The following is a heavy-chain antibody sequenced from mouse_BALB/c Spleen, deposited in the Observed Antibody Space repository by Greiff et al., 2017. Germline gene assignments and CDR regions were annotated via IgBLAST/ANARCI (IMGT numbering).Heavy chain of an antibody. J-gene: IGHJ2*01. D-gene: IGHD2-4*01. V-gene: IGHV1-87*01. CDR3: ARGGLRRRFSLDY. CDR2: IYPGDGDT. Sequence: VKLMESGAELARPGASVKLSCKASGYTFTSYWMQWVKQRPGQGLEWIGAIYPGDGDTRYTQKFKGKATLTADKSSSTAYMQLSSLASEDSAVYYCARGGLRRRFSLDYWGQGTTLTVSS. CDR1: GYTFTSYW.